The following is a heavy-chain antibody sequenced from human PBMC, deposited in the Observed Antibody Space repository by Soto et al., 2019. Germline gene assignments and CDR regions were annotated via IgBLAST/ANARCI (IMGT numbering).Heavy chain of an antibody. V-gene: IGHV3-23*01. CDR2: ISGSGGST. CDR1: GFTFSSYA. D-gene: IGHD6-6*01. J-gene: IGHJ6*02. CDR3: AKDKLVRGYYYGMDV. Sequence: GSLRLSCAASGFTFSSYAMSWVRQAPGKGLEWVSAISGSGGSTYYADSVKGRFTISRDNSKNTLYLQMNSLRAEGTAVYYCAKDKLVRGYYYGMDVWGQGTTVTVSS.